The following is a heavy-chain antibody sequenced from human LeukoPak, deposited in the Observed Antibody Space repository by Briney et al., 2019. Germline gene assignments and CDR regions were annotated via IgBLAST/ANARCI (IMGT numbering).Heavy chain of an antibody. CDR2: IRYDGSNK. D-gene: IGHD6-19*01. CDR1: GFTFSSYG. J-gene: IGHJ4*02. CDR3: ATPNSGIYSSGWYENY. Sequence: GGSLRLSCAASGFTFSSYGMHWVRQAPGKGLEWVAFIRYDGSNKYYADSVKGRFTISRDNAKNSLYLQMNSLGAEDTAVYYCATPNSGIYSSGWYENYWGQGTLVTVSS. V-gene: IGHV3-30*02.